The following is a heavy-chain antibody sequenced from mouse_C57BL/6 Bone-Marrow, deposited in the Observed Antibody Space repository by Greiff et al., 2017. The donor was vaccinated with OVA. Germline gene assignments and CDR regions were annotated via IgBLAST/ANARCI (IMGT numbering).Heavy chain of an antibody. CDR3: ARTYDYDGYWYFDV. CDR1: GFTFSDYG. Sequence: EVKLVESGGGLVKPGGSLKLSCAASGFTFSDYGMHWVRQAPEKGLEWVAYISSGSSTIYYADTVKGRFTIARDNAKNTLFLQMTSLVSEDTAMYYCARTYDYDGYWYFDVWGTGTTVTVSS. D-gene: IGHD2-4*01. V-gene: IGHV5-17*01. CDR2: ISSGSSTI. J-gene: IGHJ1*03.